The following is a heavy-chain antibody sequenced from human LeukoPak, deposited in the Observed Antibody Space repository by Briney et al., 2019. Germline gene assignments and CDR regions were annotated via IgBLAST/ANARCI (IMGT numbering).Heavy chain of an antibody. V-gene: IGHV4-59*08. CDR1: GDSISSYY. J-gene: IGHJ4*02. CDR2: SHYSGST. Sequence: SETLSLTCTVSGDSISSYYWSWIRQPPGKGLEWIGNSHYSGSTNYNPSLKSRVTIAVDTSKNQFSLKLSSATAADTAVYYCARTGEVTTVCDSWGQGNLVTVSS. D-gene: IGHD4-17*01. CDR3: ARTGEVTTVCDS.